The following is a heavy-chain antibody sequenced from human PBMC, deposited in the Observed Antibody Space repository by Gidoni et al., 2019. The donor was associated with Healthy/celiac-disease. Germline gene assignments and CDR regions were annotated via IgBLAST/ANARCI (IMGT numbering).Heavy chain of an antibody. V-gene: IGHV3-23*01. CDR3: AKDLVPGYSYGVYYFDY. J-gene: IGHJ4*02. D-gene: IGHD5-18*01. Sequence: EVQLLASGGGLVQPGGSLRLSCAASGFTFSSYAMSWVRQAPGKGLEWVSASSGSGGSTYYADSVKGRFTISRDNSKNTLYLQMNSLRAEDTAVYYCAKDLVPGYSYGVYYFDYWGQGTLVTVSS. CDR1: GFTFSSYA. CDR2: SSGSGGST.